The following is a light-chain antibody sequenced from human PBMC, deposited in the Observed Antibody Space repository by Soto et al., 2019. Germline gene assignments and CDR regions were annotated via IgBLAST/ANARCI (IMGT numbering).Light chain of an antibody. Sequence: DIQMTQSPSTLPASVGDRVTITCRASQSISNWLAWYQQKPGTAPKVLMYHASNLQSGVPSRFSGSGAGTEFTLTISSLRPDDSATYYCQQCNRYPITFGQGTRLEIK. V-gene: IGKV1-5*01. CDR1: QSISNW. J-gene: IGKJ5*01. CDR3: QQCNRYPIT. CDR2: HAS.